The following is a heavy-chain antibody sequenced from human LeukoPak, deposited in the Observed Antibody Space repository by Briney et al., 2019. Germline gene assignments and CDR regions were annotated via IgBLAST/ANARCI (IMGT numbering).Heavy chain of an antibody. CDR3: ARDGTVVNTPSFDY. Sequence: PGRSLRLSCAASGFTFSSYWMHWVRQVPGKGMVWVSRMNSDGSFTSYADSVKGRFTISRDNAKNTLYLQMNSLRAEDTAVYYCARDGTVVNTPSFDYWGQGNLVPVSS. CDR2: MNSDGSFT. D-gene: IGHD4-23*01. CDR1: GFTFSSYW. J-gene: IGHJ4*02. V-gene: IGHV3-74*01.